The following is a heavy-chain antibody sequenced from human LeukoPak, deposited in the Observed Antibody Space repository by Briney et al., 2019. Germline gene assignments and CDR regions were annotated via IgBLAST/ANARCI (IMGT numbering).Heavy chain of an antibody. CDR2: IIPMLSIT. J-gene: IGHJ4*02. V-gene: IGHV1-69*04. CDR1: GGAFRYYA. D-gene: IGHD6-13*01. Sequence: SVKVSCKTSGGAFRYYAIGWVRQAPGQGLEWMGRIIPMLSITNYAQKVQGRVTITADKSTNTAYMELSSLRSEDTAVYYCAKDPSIAALGSHFDSWGQGTLVTVSS. CDR3: AKDPSIAALGSHFDS.